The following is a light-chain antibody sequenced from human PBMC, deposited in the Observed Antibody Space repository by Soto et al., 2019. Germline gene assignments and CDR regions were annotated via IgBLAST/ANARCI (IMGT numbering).Light chain of an antibody. V-gene: IGKV3D-20*01. CDR3: QQYGSSRT. J-gene: IGKJ1*01. CDR1: QSVSSN. CDR2: DAS. Sequence: EIVLTRSPDTLSLSPGDRATLSCRASQSVSSNLAWYQQKPGLAPRLVIYDASNRATGIPDRFSGSGSGTDFTLTISRLEPEDFAVYYCQQYGSSRTFGQGTKVDIK.